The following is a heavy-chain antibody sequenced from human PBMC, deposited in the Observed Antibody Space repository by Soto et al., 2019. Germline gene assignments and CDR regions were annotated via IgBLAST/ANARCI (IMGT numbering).Heavy chain of an antibody. CDR3: ARSSLTYFEF. Sequence: QVHLEESGGGLVKPGGSLRLSCTASGFTFSDYYMSWIRQAPGKGLEWLAYISGSGSTTYYTDSVKGRFAISRDNARTSLCLQINSLRVEDSAVYYCARSSLTYFEFWGQGTLVTVSS. V-gene: IGHV3-11*01. J-gene: IGHJ4*02. CDR2: ISGSGSTT. CDR1: GFTFSDYY.